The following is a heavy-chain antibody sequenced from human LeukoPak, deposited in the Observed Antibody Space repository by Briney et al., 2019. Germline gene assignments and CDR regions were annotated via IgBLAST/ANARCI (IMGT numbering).Heavy chain of an antibody. V-gene: IGHV3-30-3*01. J-gene: IGHJ4*02. CDR2: ISYDGSNK. Sequence: GESLRLSCAASGFTFSSYAMHWVRQAPGKGLEWVAVISYDGSNKYYADSVKGRFTISRDNSKNTLYLQMNSLRAEDTAVYYCARDTAATSDYFDYWGQGTLVTVSS. CDR3: ARDTAATSDYFDY. CDR1: GFTFSSYA. D-gene: IGHD6-13*01.